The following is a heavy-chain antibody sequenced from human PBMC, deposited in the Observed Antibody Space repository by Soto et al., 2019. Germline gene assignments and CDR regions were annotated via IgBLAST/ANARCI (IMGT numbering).Heavy chain of an antibody. V-gene: IGHV5-51*01. D-gene: IGHD4-17*01. CDR2: IYPDDSDS. Sequence: GESLKVSGKGSGYKFTTYWIGWVRQMPGKGLEWMAIIYPDDSDSRYSPSFQGQVTISADKSISTAYLQWSSLKASDTAIYYCIAAYGDYLDYWGQGTLVTVSS. CDR1: GYKFTTYW. J-gene: IGHJ4*02. CDR3: IAAYGDYLDY.